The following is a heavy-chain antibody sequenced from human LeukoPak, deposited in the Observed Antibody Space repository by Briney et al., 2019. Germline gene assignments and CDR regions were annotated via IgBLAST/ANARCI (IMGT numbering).Heavy chain of an antibody. CDR2: ISYLSSHV. CDR3: GRAFPPLRTSSAGDL. D-gene: IGHD3-16*01. Sequence: GGSLRLSCSASGFTFSDYDMNWVRQAPGKGLGWVSSISYLSSHVYYGDSVKGRFSISRDNAKNSLYLQMNSLGAEDTAIYYCGRAFPPLRTSSAGDLWGQGIRVTVSS. V-gene: IGHV3-21*01. CDR1: GFTFSDYD. J-gene: IGHJ4*02.